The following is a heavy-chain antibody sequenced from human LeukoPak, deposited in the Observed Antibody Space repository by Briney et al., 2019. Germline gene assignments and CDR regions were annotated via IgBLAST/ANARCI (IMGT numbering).Heavy chain of an antibody. V-gene: IGHV3-7*01. J-gene: IGHJ4*02. CDR3: ARGGQPLLTEYYFDY. D-gene: IGHD2-21*02. CDR2: IKQDGSEK. CDR1: GFTFSSYW. Sequence: GGSLRLSCAASGFTFSSYWMSWVRQAPGRGLEWVANIKQDGSEKYYVDSVKGRFTISRDNAKNSLYLQMNSLRAEDTAVYYCARGGQPLLTEYYFDYWGQGTLVTVSS.